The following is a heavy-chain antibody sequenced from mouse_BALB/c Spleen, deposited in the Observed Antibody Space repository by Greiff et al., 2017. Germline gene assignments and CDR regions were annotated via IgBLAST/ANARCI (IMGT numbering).Heavy chain of an antibody. CDR1: GYSFTGYT. V-gene: IGHV1-18*01. J-gene: IGHJ4*01. CDR2: INPYNGGT. Sequence: EVQLQQSGPELVKPGASMKISCKASGYSFTGYTMNWVKQSHGKNLEWIGLINPYNGGTSYNQKFKGKATLTVDKSSSTAYMVLLSLTSEDSAVYYCARGDGGNYKRGPMDYWGQGTSVTVSS. CDR3: ARGDGGNYKRGPMDY. D-gene: IGHD2-1*01.